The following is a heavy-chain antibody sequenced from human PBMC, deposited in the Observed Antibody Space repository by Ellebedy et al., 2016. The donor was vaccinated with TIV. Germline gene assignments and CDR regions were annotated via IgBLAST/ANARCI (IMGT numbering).Heavy chain of an antibody. V-gene: IGHV3-21*06. CDR2: VSRGREA. D-gene: IGHD3-3*01. Sequence: GGSLRLXXAASGFTFSISGMTWVRQRPGKGLEWVATVSRGREAYYADPFKGRFLISRDNDLNSVFLQLNNLRVEDTAVYYCSRDGREWSRDCWGQGTLVTVSS. J-gene: IGHJ4*02. CDR3: SRDGREWSRDC. CDR1: GFTFSISG.